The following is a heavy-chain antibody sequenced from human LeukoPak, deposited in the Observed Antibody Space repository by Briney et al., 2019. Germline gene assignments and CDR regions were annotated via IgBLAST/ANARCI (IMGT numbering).Heavy chain of an antibody. Sequence: GGSLRLSCAASGFTFSSYSMNWVRQAPGKGLEWVSSISTSSSYIYSADSVKGRFTTSRDNAKNSLYLQMNSLRAEDTAVYYCVRDTFSPDAFDIWGQGTMVTVSS. CDR2: ISTSSSYI. D-gene: IGHD3-16*01. CDR1: GFTFSSYS. V-gene: IGHV3-21*01. CDR3: VRDTFSPDAFDI. J-gene: IGHJ3*02.